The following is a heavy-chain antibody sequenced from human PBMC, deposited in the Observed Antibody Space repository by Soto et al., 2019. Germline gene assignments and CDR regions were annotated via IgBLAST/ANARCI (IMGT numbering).Heavy chain of an antibody. V-gene: IGHV4-31*03. CDR3: ARGLRLGELSPLFDY. CDR2: IYYSGST. CDR1: GGSISSGGYY. J-gene: IGHJ4*02. Sequence: SETLSLTCTVSGGSISSGGYYWSWIRQHPGKGLEWIGYIYYSGSTYYNPSLKSRVTISVDTSKNQFSLKLSSVTAADPAVYYCARGLRLGELSPLFDYWGQGTLVTVSS. D-gene: IGHD3-16*02.